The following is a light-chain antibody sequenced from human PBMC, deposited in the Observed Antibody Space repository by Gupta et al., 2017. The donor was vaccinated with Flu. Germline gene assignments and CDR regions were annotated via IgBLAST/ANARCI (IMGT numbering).Light chain of an antibody. V-gene: IGLV2-14*01. CDR3: SSYTISSTRV. CDR1: SSDVGGYNY. J-gene: IGLJ1*01. Sequence: QSALTQPASVSGSPGQSITISCTGTSSDVGGYNYVSWYQLHPGKAPKLMIYDVTNRPSGVSNRFSGSKSGNTASLTISGLQAEDEADYYCSSYTISSTRVFGTGTRVAVL. CDR2: DVT.